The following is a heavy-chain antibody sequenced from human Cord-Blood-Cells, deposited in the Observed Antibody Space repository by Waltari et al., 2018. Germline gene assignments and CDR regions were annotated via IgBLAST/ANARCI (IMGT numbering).Heavy chain of an antibody. D-gene: IGHD2-8*02. V-gene: IGHV1-69*06. CDR1: GGTFSSYA. CDR2: IIPIFGTA. Sequence: QVQLVQSGAEVKKPGSSVKVSCKASGGTFSSYAISWVRQPPGQGLEWMGGIIPIFGTANYAQKFQGRVTITADKSTSTAYMELSSLRSEDTAVYYCARGASGYCTGGVCYYFDYWGQGTLVTVSS. J-gene: IGHJ4*02. CDR3: ARGASGYCTGGVCYYFDY.